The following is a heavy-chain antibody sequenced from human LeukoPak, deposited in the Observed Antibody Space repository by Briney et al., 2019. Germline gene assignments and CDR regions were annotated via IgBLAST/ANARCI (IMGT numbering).Heavy chain of an antibody. Sequence: GGSLRLSCAASGFTFGNFWMSWVRQAPGRGLQWVASMKGDGSHIYYVDSVKGRFTISRDNARNSLYLQMNSLRAEDTAVYYCAELGITMIGGVWGKGTTVTISS. D-gene: IGHD3-10*02. CDR3: AELGITMIGGV. J-gene: IGHJ6*04. CDR1: GFTFGNFW. V-gene: IGHV3-7*01. CDR2: MKGDGSHI.